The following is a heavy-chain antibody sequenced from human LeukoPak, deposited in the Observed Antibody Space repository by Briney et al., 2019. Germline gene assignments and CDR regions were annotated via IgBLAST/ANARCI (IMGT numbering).Heavy chain of an antibody. Sequence: SGGSLRLSCAASGFNFGEFWMAWVRQTPGMGLEWVADIKEDGSESFYVDSVKGRFTISRDNAKNSLYLQMNSLRAEDTAVYYCAREDYYDSSGYLDYWGQGTLVTVSS. V-gene: IGHV3-7*01. CDR3: AREDYYDSSGYLDY. J-gene: IGHJ4*02. CDR2: IKEDGSES. CDR1: GFNFGEFW. D-gene: IGHD3-22*01.